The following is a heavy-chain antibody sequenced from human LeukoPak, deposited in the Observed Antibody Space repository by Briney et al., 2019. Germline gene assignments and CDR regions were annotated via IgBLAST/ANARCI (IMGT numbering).Heavy chain of an antibody. CDR2: ISAYNGNT. Sequence: ASVKVSCKASGYTFTSYGISWVRQAPGQGLEWMGWISAYNGNTNYAQKLQGRVTMTTDTSTSTAYMKLRSLRSDDTAVYYCARDDSVGGSYYAHNFDYWGQGTLVTVSS. D-gene: IGHD1-26*01. J-gene: IGHJ4*02. CDR1: GYTFTSYG. V-gene: IGHV1-18*01. CDR3: ARDDSVGGSYYAHNFDY.